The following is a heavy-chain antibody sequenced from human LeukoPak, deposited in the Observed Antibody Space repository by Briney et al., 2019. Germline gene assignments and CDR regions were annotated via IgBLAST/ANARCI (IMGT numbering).Heavy chain of an antibody. D-gene: IGHD6-19*01. CDR2: IGTAGDT. CDR3: AKDPGYSSGWTYCYYGMDV. J-gene: IGHJ6*02. Sequence: GGSLRLSCAASGFTFSRYDMHWVRQATGKGLEWVSGIGTAGDTYYAGSVKGRFTISRENAKNSLYLQMNSLTAGDTAVYYCAKDPGYSSGWTYCYYGMDVWGQGTAVTVSS. CDR1: GFTFSRYD. V-gene: IGHV3-13*01.